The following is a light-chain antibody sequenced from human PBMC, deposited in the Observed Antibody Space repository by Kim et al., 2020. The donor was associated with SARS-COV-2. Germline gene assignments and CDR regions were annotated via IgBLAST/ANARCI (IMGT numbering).Light chain of an antibody. Sequence: FSPGERAALSCRASQRVSSSYLAWYQQKPGQAPRLLIYGASSRATGIPDRFSGSGSGTDFTLTISRLEPEDFAVYYCQQYGSSPYTFGQGTKLEI. J-gene: IGKJ2*01. CDR2: GAS. CDR3: QQYGSSPYT. V-gene: IGKV3-20*01. CDR1: QRVSSSY.